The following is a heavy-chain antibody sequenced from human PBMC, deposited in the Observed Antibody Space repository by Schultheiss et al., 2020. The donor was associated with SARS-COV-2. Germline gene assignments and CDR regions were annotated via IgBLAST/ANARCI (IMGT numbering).Heavy chain of an antibody. CDR3: ARGRRRCSFDY. J-gene: IGHJ4*02. D-gene: IGHD3-10*02. Sequence: SQTLSLTCAVYGGSFSGYYWSSIRQPPGKGLEWIGSIYYSGSTYYNPSLKSRVTISVDTSKNQFSLKLSSVTAADTAVYYCARGRRRCSFDYWGQGTLVTVSS. V-gene: IGHV4-34*01. CDR1: GGSFSGYY. CDR2: IYYSGST.